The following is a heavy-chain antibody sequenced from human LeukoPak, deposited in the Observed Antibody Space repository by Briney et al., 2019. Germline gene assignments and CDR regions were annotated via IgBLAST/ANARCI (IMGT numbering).Heavy chain of an antibody. CDR2: IYYSGST. CDR3: AREVPGWNDAGVIDY. J-gene: IGHJ4*02. CDR1: GASITNYY. Sequence: SETLSLTCTVSGASITNYYWSWIRQPPGKGLEWIGYIYYSGSTNYNPSLNSRVTISVDKSKNQFSLKLNSVTAADTAVYYCAREVPGWNDAGVIDYWGQGTLVTVSS. V-gene: IGHV4-59*01. D-gene: IGHD1-1*01.